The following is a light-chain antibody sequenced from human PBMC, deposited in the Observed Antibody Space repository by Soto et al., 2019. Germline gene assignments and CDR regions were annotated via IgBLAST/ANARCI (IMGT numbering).Light chain of an antibody. CDR2: WAS. Sequence: DIVMTQSPESLAVSLGERATINCKSSQSVLYNSNNKNYLAWYQQKPGQPPKLLIYWASTREYGVPDRFSGSGSGTDFTLTISNLQAEDVAVYFCQQFYTTPVTFGVGTKVEIK. J-gene: IGKJ4*01. CDR1: QSVLYNSNNKNY. V-gene: IGKV4-1*01. CDR3: QQFYTTPVT.